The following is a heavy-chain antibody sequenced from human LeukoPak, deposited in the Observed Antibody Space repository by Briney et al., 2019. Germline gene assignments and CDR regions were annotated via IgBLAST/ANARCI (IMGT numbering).Heavy chain of an antibody. CDR1: GFIFSSYG. CDR2: IWYDGNNK. Sequence: GGSLRLSCAASGFIFSSYGMHWVRQAPGKGLEWVAVIWYDGNNKYYADSAKGRFTISRDNSKNTLYLQMNSLRAEDTAVYYCAKPYYYDGSGYYHPFDYWGQGTPVTVSS. J-gene: IGHJ4*02. D-gene: IGHD3-22*01. CDR3: AKPYYYDGSGYYHPFDY. V-gene: IGHV3-33*06.